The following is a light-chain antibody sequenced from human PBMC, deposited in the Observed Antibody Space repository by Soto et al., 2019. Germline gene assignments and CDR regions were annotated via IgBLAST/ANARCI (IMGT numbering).Light chain of an antibody. V-gene: IGLV2-14*03. CDR1: SSDVGAYDR. CDR3: CSLTTSHTYV. Sequence: QSVLTQPPSASGSPGQSVTISCTGTSSDVGAYDRVSWYQQHPGKPPKLMIYHVTYRPSGVSNRYSGSKSGNSASLTISGLQADDEADYYCCSLTTSHTYVFGSGTKVTVL. CDR2: HVT. J-gene: IGLJ1*01.